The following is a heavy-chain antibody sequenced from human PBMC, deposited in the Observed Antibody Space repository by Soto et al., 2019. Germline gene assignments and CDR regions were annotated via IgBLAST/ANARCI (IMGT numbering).Heavy chain of an antibody. D-gene: IGHD3-10*01. CDR2: IVGDSGNT. Sequence: QVQVMQSGAQLTQPGASVKVSCETSGYPLPTYGLSWVRQAPGQGLEWMGWIVGDSGNTVYAQKFQGRVTMYRDTSTSTGYMELRRLTSDDSALYYCGTVSGYGSGSRSFDFWGQGTLVSVSS. J-gene: IGHJ4*02. CDR1: GYPLPTYG. V-gene: IGHV1-18*01. CDR3: GTVSGYGSGSRSFDF.